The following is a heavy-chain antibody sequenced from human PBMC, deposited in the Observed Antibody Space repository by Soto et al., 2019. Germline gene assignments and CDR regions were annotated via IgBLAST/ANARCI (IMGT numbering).Heavy chain of an antibody. CDR1: GYTFTSYG. V-gene: IGHV1-18*04. CDR2: ISAYNGNT. CDR3: ARDHLPKWERPDWFDP. Sequence: QVQLVQSGAEVKKPGASVKVSCKASGYTFTSYGISWVRQAPGQGLEWMGWISAYNGNTNYAQKLQGRVTMTTDTSKRKAYMELRSLRSDDTAVYYCARDHLPKWERPDWFDPWGQGTLVTVSS. D-gene: IGHD1-26*01. J-gene: IGHJ5*02.